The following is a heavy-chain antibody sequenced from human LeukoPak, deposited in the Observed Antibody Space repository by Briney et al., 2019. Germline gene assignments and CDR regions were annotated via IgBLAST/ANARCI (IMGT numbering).Heavy chain of an antibody. CDR1: GFTFSSYS. CDR2: ISSSSSYI. J-gene: IGHJ4*02. Sequence: PGGSLRLSCAASGFTFSSYSMNWVRQAPGKGLEWVSSISSSSSYIYYADSVKGRFTISRDNGKNSLYLQMNSLRAEDTAVYYCARTFLSGSYSDDYWGQGTLVTVSS. CDR3: ARTFLSGSYSDDY. D-gene: IGHD1-26*01. V-gene: IGHV3-21*01.